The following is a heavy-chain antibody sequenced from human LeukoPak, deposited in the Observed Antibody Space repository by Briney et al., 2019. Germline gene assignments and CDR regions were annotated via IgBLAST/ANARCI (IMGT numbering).Heavy chain of an antibody. Sequence: PSETLSLTCAIYGGSFSGYYWSWVRQPPGKGLEWIGEINHSGSTNYNPSLKSRVSISIDTSKNQFSLRLSSVTAAETAVYYCARARGYSYGSEFDHGGQVTLVTVSS. D-gene: IGHD5-18*01. V-gene: IGHV4-34*01. CDR2: INHSGST. CDR3: ARARGYSYGSEFDH. J-gene: IGHJ4*02. CDR1: GGSFSGYY.